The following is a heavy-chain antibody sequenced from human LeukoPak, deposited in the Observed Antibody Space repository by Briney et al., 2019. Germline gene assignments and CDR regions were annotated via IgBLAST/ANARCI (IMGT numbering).Heavy chain of an antibody. CDR1: GFTFSTYG. Sequence: GGSLRLSCAASGFTFSTYGIHWARQAPGKGLEWVAFIRYDGSKTYYADSVKGRFTISRDNSKNTLYLQMNSLRAEDTAVYYCARAVAGTHWLDPWGQGTLVTVSS. V-gene: IGHV3-30*02. CDR3: ARAVAGTHWLDP. J-gene: IGHJ5*02. CDR2: IRYDGSKT. D-gene: IGHD6-19*01.